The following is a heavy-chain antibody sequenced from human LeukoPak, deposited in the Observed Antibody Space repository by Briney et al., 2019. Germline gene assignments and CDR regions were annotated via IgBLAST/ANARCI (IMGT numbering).Heavy chain of an antibody. CDR2: INHNANS. D-gene: IGHD3-3*01. CDR3: ARRIFDRTGEWVFDY. V-gene: IGHV4-39*07. Sequence: SETLSLTCTVSGGSISSGDYYWSWIRQPPGKGLEWIGEINHNANSNYNPSLKSRVTISVDTFKNQFSLKVKSVTAADTAIYYCARRIFDRTGEWVFDYWGQGTLVTVSS. J-gene: IGHJ4*02. CDR1: GGSISSGDYY.